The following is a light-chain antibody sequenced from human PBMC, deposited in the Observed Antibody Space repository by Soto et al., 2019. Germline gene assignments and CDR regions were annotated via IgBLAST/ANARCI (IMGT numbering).Light chain of an antibody. CDR2: EVS. CDR3: SSYTRSSTPLDV. J-gene: IGLJ1*01. Sequence: QSALPQPASVSGSPGQSITISCTGTSSDVGGYNYVSWYQQHPGKAPKLMIYEVSNRPSGVSNRFSGSKSGNTASLTSSGRQAEDEADYYCSSYTRSSTPLDVFGTGTKLTVL. V-gene: IGLV2-14*01. CDR1: SSDVGGYNY.